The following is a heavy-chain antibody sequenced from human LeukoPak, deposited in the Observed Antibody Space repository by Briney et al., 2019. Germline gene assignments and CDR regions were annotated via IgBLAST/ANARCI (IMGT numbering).Heavy chain of an antibody. CDR2: ISSSSSTI. D-gene: IGHD4-23*01. V-gene: IGHV3-48*01. CDR1: GFTFSSYS. J-gene: IGHJ3*02. Sequence: GGSLRLSCAASGFTFSSYSMNWVRQAPGKGLEWVSYISSSSSTIYYADSVKGRFTISRDNSKNTLYLQMNSLRAEDTAVYYCALPVGVGFYGAFDIWGQGTMVTVSS. CDR3: ALPVGVGFYGAFDI.